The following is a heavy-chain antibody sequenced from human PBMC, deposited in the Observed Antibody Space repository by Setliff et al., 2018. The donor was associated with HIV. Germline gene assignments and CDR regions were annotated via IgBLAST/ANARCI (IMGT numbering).Heavy chain of an antibody. CDR3: AREWVTSSGYYYDGMDV. V-gene: IGHV4-61*02. J-gene: IGHJ6*02. CDR1: GGSISSGSYY. D-gene: IGHD3-3*01. Sequence: SETLSLTCTVSGGSISSGSYYWSWIRQPAGKGLEWIGRIYTSGSTNYNPSLKSRVTISVDTSKNQFSLKLSSVTAADTAVYYCAREWVTSSGYYYDGMDVWGQGTTVTVSS. CDR2: IYTSGST.